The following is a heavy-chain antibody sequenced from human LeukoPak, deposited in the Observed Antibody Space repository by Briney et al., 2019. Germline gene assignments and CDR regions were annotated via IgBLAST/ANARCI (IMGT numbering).Heavy chain of an antibody. CDR1: GFTFSTYW. CDR2: ISSDGSST. CDR3: ARDYGEGGYYFGY. Sequence: GGSLRLPCAASGFTFSTYWMHWVRQAPGKGLVWLSRISSDGSSTNYADSVKGRFTISRDNAKNTLYLQMNSLRAEDTAVYFCARDYGEGGYYFGYWGQGTLVTVSS. J-gene: IGHJ4*02. V-gene: IGHV3-74*01. D-gene: IGHD4-17*01.